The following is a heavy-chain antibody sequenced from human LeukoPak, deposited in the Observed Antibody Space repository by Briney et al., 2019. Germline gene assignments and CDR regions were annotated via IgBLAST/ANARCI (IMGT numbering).Heavy chain of an antibody. J-gene: IGHJ6*03. D-gene: IGHD3-22*01. CDR1: GGTFSSYA. V-gene: IGHV1-69*05. Sequence: SVKVSCKASGGTFSSYAISWVRQAPGQGLEWMGGIIPIFGTANYAQKFQGRVTITTDESTSTAYMELSSLRSEDTAVYYCARWLDSSGYYDYYYYYMDVWDKGTTVTVSS. CDR3: ARWLDSSGYYDYYYYYMDV. CDR2: IIPIFGTA.